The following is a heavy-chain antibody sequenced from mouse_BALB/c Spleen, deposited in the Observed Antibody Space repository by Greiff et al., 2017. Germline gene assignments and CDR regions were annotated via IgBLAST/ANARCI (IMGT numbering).Heavy chain of an antibody. CDR1: GYSITSGYS. V-gene: IGHV3-1*02. CDR2: IHYSGST. D-gene: IGHD1-1*01. Sequence: EVKLMESGPDLVKPSQSLSLTCTVTGYSITSGYSWHWIRQVPGNKLEWMGYIHYSGSTNYNPSLKSRISITRDTSKNQFFLQLNSVTTEDTATDYCARGGSSYENYFDYWGQGTTLTVSA. J-gene: IGHJ2*01. CDR3: ARGGSSYENYFDY.